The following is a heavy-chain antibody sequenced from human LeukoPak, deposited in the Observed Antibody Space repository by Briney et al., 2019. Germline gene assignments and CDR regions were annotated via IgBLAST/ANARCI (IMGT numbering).Heavy chain of an antibody. CDR3: ARDGFGTGSN. CDR2: ISWNSGSM. CDR1: GFTFNDYA. J-gene: IGHJ4*02. V-gene: IGHV3-9*01. Sequence: PGRSLRLSCVASGFTFNDYAMHWVRQAPGKGLEWVSGISWNSGSMGYADSVKGRFTISRDNAKNSLYLQMNSLRAEDTALYYCARDGFGTGSNWGQGTLVTVSS. D-gene: IGHD3-16*01.